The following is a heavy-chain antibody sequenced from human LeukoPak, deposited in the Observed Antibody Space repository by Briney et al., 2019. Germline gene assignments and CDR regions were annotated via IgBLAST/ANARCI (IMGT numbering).Heavy chain of an antibody. Sequence: GGSLRLSCAASGFTFSDYYMSWIRQAPGKGLEWVSYISSSGSTIYYADSVKGRFTISRDNAKNSLYLQMNSLRAEDTAVYYCAKDRDYYDSSGYSFDYWGQGTLVTVSS. CDR1: GFTFSDYY. CDR3: AKDRDYYDSSGYSFDY. V-gene: IGHV3-11*01. J-gene: IGHJ4*02. D-gene: IGHD3-22*01. CDR2: ISSSGSTI.